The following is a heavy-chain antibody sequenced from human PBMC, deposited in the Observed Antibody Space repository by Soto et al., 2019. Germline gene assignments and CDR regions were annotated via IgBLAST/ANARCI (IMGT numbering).Heavy chain of an antibody. CDR1: GGTFNKYT. J-gene: IGHJ6*02. D-gene: IGHD2-21*02. CDR3: ATTDAQVTFYYYYGMDV. Sequence: SVKVSCKASGGTFNKYTIDWVRQAPGQGLEWMGGIIPIFGTANYAQKFQGRVTITADESTSTAYMELSSLRSEDTAVYYCATTDAQVTFYYYYGMDVWGQGTTVTVSS. CDR2: IIPIFGTA. V-gene: IGHV1-69*13.